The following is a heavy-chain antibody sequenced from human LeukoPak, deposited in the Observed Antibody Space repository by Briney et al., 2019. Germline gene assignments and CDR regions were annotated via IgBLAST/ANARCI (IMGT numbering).Heavy chain of an antibody. D-gene: IGHD3-22*01. Sequence: ASVKVSCKASGYTFTSYGISWVRQAPGQGLEWMGGIIPIFGTANYAQKFQGRVTITADESTSTAYMELSSLRSEDTAVYYCARDGFYDSSGYPTDYWGQGTLVTVSS. V-gene: IGHV1-69*13. CDR3: ARDGFYDSSGYPTDY. J-gene: IGHJ4*02. CDR1: GYTFTSYG. CDR2: IIPIFGTA.